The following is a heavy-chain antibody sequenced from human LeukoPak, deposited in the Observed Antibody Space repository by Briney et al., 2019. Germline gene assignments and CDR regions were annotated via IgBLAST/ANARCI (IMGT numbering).Heavy chain of an antibody. CDR2: INGDGSSP. J-gene: IGHJ4*02. D-gene: IGHD2-15*01. V-gene: IGHV3-74*01. Sequence: GGSLRLSCTASGFTFSNYWMQWVRQVPGKGLVWVSRINGDGSSPSYADSVKGRFTISRDNSKNTLYLQMNNLSAEDTAVYYCARETSGSFRYWGQGTLVTVSS. CDR3: ARETSGSFRY. CDR1: GFTFSNYW.